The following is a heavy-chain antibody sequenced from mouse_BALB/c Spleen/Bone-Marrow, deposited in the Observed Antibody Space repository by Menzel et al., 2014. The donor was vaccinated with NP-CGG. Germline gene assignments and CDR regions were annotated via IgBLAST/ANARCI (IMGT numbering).Heavy chain of an antibody. CDR3: TRDDYDEGFVY. Sequence: EVKVVESGGGLVKPGGSLKLSCAASGFTFSSYTMSWVRQTPEKRLEWVATISSGGSYTYYPDSVKGRFTISRDNAKNTLYLQMSSLKSEDTAMYYCTRDDYDEGFVYWGQGTLVTVSA. CDR2: ISSGGSYT. CDR1: GFTFSSYT. D-gene: IGHD2-4*01. J-gene: IGHJ3*01. V-gene: IGHV5-6-4*01.